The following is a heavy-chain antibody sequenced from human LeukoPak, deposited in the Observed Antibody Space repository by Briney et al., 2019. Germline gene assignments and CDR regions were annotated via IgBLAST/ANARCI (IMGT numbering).Heavy chain of an antibody. J-gene: IGHJ4*02. CDR2: IIPIFGTA. CDR1: GGTFSSYA. CDR3: ARGPAGGSYSDY. Sequence: SVKVSCKASGGTFSSYAISWVRQAPGQGLEWMGGIIPIFGTANYAQKFQGRVTITADESTSTAYMELSSLRSEDTAVYYCARGPAGGSYSDYWGQGTLVTVSS. V-gene: IGHV1-69*13. D-gene: IGHD1-26*01.